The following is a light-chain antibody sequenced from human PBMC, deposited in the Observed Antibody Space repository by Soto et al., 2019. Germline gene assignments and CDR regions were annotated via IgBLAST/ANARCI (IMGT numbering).Light chain of an antibody. CDR3: HQYNSYSMYP. Sequence: DIQMTQSPSTLSASVGDRVTITCRASQSISSWLAWYQQKPGKAPKLLIYDASSLESGVPSRFSGSGSGTEYTLPISSLQLDDFAAYYCHQYNSYSMYPFGQGTMLEIK. J-gene: IGKJ2*01. CDR1: QSISSW. CDR2: DAS. V-gene: IGKV1-5*01.